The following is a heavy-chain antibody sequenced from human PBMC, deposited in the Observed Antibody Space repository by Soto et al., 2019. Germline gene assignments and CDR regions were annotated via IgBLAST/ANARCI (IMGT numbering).Heavy chain of an antibody. CDR1: GYTFTSYA. CDR2: INAGNGNA. J-gene: IGHJ5*02. Sequence: GASVKVSCKASGYTFTSYAMHWVRQAPGQRLEWMGWINAGNGNAKYSQKFQGRVTITRDTSASTAYMELSSLRSEDTAVYYCARDSLDYGVLYNWFDPWGQGTLVTVSS. CDR3: ARDSLDYGVLYNWFDP. D-gene: IGHD4-17*01. V-gene: IGHV1-3*01.